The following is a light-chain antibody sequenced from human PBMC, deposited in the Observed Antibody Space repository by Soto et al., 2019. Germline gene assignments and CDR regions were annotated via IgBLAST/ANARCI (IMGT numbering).Light chain of an antibody. Sequence: EIVLTQSPATLSLSPGERATLSCRASQSVSSYLAWYQQKPGQAPRLLIYDASNRATGIPARFSGSGSGTDFTLAISSLEPEDFAVYYGQQRSNWPRYPFGQGTKLEIK. J-gene: IGKJ2*01. CDR3: QQRSNWPRYP. V-gene: IGKV3-11*01. CDR2: DAS. CDR1: QSVSSY.